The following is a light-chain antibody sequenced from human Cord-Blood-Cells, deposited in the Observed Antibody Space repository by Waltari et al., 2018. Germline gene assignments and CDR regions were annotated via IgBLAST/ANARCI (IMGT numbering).Light chain of an antibody. V-gene: IGKV1-39*01. CDR1: QSISSY. Sequence: DIQLTQSPSSLSASVGDRVTITCRASQSISSYLNWYQQKPGKAPKLLIYAASSLQSGVPARFSGSGSGTDFTLTISSLQPEDFATDYCQQSYRTPPTFGQGTKVEIK. J-gene: IGKJ1*01. CDR3: QQSYRTPPT. CDR2: AAS.